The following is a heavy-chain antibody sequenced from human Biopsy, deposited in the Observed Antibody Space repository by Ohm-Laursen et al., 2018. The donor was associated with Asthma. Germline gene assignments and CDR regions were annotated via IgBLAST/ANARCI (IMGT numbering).Heavy chain of an antibody. Sequence: GSLRLSCAASGFSFSDYYMTWMRQAPGKGLEWVYSISSSGSTKYPAESVQGRFTISRDKSDNTLYLQMNSLTAEDTAVYHCAKDERAYYGSDSKYMQPVPLGDWGQGTVVIVSA. CDR2: ISSSGSTK. V-gene: IGHV3-11*01. D-gene: IGHD2-21*01. CDR3: AKDERAYYGSDSKYMQPVPLGD. J-gene: IGHJ4*02. CDR1: GFSFSDYY.